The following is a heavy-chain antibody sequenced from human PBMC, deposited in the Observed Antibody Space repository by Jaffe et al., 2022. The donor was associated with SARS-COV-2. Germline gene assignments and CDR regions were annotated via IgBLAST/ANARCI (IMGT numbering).Heavy chain of an antibody. CDR2: IKSKTDGGTT. J-gene: IGHJ4*02. CDR1: GFTFSNAW. CDR3: TTGKGWSGYYLY. Sequence: EVQLVESGGGLVKPGGSLRLSCAASGFTFSNAWMSWVRQAPGKGLEWVGRIKSKTDGGTTDYAAPVKGRFTISRDDSKNTLYLQMNSLKTEDTAVYYCTTGKGWSGYYLYWGQGTLVTVSS. D-gene: IGHD3-3*01. V-gene: IGHV3-15*01.